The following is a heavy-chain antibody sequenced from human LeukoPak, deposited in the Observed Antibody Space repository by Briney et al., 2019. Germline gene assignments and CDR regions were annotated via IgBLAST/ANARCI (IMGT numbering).Heavy chain of an antibody. Sequence: SGTLSLTCAVSGGSISSSNWWSWVRQPPGKGLEWIGEIYHSGSTNYNPSLKSRVTISVDKSKNQFSLKLSSVTAADTAVYYCARQYDSSGYGMGAQFYYYYYGMDVWGQGTTVTVSS. J-gene: IGHJ6*02. D-gene: IGHD3-22*01. CDR2: IYHSGST. V-gene: IGHV4-4*02. CDR1: GGSISSSNW. CDR3: ARQYDSSGYGMGAQFYYYYYGMDV.